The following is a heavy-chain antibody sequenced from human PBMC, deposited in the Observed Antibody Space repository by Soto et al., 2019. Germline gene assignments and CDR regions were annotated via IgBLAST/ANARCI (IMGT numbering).Heavy chain of an antibody. Sequence: ASVKVSCKASGGTFSSYAISWVRQAPGQGLEWMGGIIPIFGTANYAQKFQGRVTITADESTSTAYMELSSLRSEDTAVYCCVIWVYSGSYYAFDIWGQGTMVTVSS. CDR3: VIWVYSGSYYAFDI. CDR2: IIPIFGTA. J-gene: IGHJ3*02. CDR1: GGTFSSYA. D-gene: IGHD1-26*01. V-gene: IGHV1-69*13.